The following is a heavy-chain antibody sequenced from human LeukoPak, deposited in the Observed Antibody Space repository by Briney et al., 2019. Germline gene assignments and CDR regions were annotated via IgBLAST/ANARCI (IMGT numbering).Heavy chain of an antibody. CDR1: GYTFTGYY. V-gene: IGHV1-2*02. D-gene: IGHD3-3*01. J-gene: IGHJ5*02. CDR3: ARDREGDFRSGENWFDP. CDR2: INPNSGGT. Sequence: ASVKVSCKASGYTFTGYYMHWVRQAPGQGLEWMGWINPNSGGTNYAQKFQGRVTMTRDTSISTAYMELSRLRSDDTAVYYCARDREGDFRSGENWFDPWGQGTLVTVSS.